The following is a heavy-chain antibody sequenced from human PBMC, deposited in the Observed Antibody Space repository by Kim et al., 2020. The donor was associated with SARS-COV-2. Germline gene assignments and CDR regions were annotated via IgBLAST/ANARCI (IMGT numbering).Heavy chain of an antibody. Sequence: YHHPSLKSRVTISVDTSKNQFSLKLSSVTAADTAVYYCARDRGGGAFDIWGQGTMVTVSS. V-gene: IGHV4-31*02. D-gene: IGHD2-15*01. J-gene: IGHJ3*02. CDR3: ARDRGGGAFDI.